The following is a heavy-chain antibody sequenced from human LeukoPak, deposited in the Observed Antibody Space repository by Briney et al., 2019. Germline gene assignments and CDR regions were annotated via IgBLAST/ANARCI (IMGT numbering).Heavy chain of an antibody. V-gene: IGHV2-70*11. CDR3: VRTYPISGSYFRYFDY. J-gene: IGHJ4*02. CDR2: IDWDDDK. D-gene: IGHD1-26*01. Sequence: SGPALVKPTQTLTLTCTFFGFSLSTGGVCVSWIRQPPGKALEWLARIDWDDDKYYSTSLKTRLTISKDTSKNQVVLTMTNMDPVDTATYYCVRTYPISGSYFRYFDYWGQGTLVTVSS. CDR1: GFSLSTGGVC.